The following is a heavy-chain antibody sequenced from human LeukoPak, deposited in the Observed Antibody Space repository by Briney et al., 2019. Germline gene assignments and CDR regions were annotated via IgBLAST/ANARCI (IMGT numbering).Heavy chain of an antibody. CDR2: ISSSSSTI. CDR1: GFTFSSYS. CDR3: ARVRGSGGHYYYYGMDV. D-gene: IGHD3-10*01. Sequence: PGGSLRLSCAASGFTFSSYSMNWVRQAPGKGLEWVSYISSSSSTIYYADSVKGRFTTSRDNAKNSLYLQMNSLRDEDTAVYYCARVRGSGGHYYYYGMDVWGQGTTVTVSS. V-gene: IGHV3-48*02. J-gene: IGHJ6*02.